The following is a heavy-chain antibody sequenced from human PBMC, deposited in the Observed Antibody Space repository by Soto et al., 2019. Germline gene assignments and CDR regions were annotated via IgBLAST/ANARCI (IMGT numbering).Heavy chain of an antibody. V-gene: IGHV1-3*01. CDR1: GYTFADYA. CDR3: ARGYLYCTSSGCYTFDN. D-gene: IGHD2-2*02. J-gene: IGHJ4*02. Sequence: ASVKVSCKASGYTFADYAIHWVRQAPGQRLEWMGWINAGYNNTRYSQNFQGRVTITSDTSAGTAYMELSRLRSEDTAFYYCARGYLYCTSSGCYTFDNWGQGTLVTVSS. CDR2: INAGYNNT.